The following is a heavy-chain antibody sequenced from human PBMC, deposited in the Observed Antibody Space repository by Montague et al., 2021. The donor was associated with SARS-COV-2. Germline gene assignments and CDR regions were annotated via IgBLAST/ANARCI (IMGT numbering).Heavy chain of an antibody. D-gene: IGHD3-16*01. Sequence: SETLSLTCAVYGGSFSGYYWSWIRQSPGKGLEWIGEINHSGTTTYNPSLKSRVTISVDTPKNQFSLKLTSMTAANTAVYYCARGDDNHCTFSYAYGRLNRYRYYAMDFWGTGTMVAVSS. V-gene: IGHV4-34*01. CDR1: GGSFSGYY. J-gene: IGHJ6*04. CDR2: INHSGTT. CDR3: ARGDDNHCTFSYAYGRLNRYRYYAMDF.